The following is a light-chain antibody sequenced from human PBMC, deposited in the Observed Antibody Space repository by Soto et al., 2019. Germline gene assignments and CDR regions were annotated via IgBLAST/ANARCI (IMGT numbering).Light chain of an antibody. V-gene: IGKV1-39*01. CDR3: QQSYSTPLT. Sequence: DIQMTQSPSSLSASVGDRVTITCRASQSISSYLNWYQQKPGKAPKLLIYAASSLQSGVPSRFSGSGSGTDFTLTISSLQPEEFATYYCQQSYSTPLTFXGGTKVDIK. CDR1: QSISSY. J-gene: IGKJ4*01. CDR2: AAS.